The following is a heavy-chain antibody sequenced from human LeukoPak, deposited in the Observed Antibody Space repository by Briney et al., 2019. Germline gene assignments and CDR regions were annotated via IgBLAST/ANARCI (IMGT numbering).Heavy chain of an antibody. V-gene: IGHV4-59*01. CDR2: ISYSGST. CDR3: ARYGKIYGDYDNYFDY. Sequence: SETLSLTCTVSGGSISSYYWSWIRQPPGKGLEWIGYISYSGSTNYNPSLKSRVTIPVDTSKNQFSLKLSSVTAADTAVYYCARYGKIYGDYDNYFDYWGQGTLVTVSS. J-gene: IGHJ4*02. CDR1: GGSISSYY. D-gene: IGHD4-17*01.